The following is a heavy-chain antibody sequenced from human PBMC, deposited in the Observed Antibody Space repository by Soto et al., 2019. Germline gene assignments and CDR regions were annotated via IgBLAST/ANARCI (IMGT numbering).Heavy chain of an antibody. Sequence: PSETLSLSCAVSGYSISSGYYWGWIRQPPGKGLEWIGSIYHSGSTYYNTSLKSRVTISVDTSKNQFSLKLSSVTAADTAVYYCARGIRSWGQGTLVTVS. CDR2: IYHSGST. CDR1: GYSISSGYY. V-gene: IGHV4-38-2*01. J-gene: IGHJ4*02. CDR3: ARGIRS.